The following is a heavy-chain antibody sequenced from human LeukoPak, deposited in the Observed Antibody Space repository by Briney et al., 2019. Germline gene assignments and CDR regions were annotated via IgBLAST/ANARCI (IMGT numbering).Heavy chain of an antibody. D-gene: IGHD3-16*02. V-gene: IGHV1-46*01. CDR2: INPSGGST. CDR3: ARDRMITFGGVIVIPGDAFDI. CDR1: GYTFTSYY. J-gene: IGHJ3*02. Sequence: ASVKVSCKASGYTFTSYYMHWVRQAPGQGLEWMGIINPSGGSTSYAQKFQGRVTMTRDTPTSTVYMELSSLRSEDTAVYYCARDRMITFGGVIVIPGDAFDIWGQGTMVTVSS.